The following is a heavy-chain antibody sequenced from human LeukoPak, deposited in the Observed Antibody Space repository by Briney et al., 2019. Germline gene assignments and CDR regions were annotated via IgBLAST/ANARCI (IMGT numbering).Heavy chain of an antibody. CDR3: ARGSIAAAGSN. D-gene: IGHD6-13*01. CDR1: GGSFSGYY. Sequence: SETLSLTCAVYGGSFSGYYWSWIRQPPGKGLEWIGEINHSGSTNYNPSLKSRVTISVDTSKNQFSLKLSSVTAADTAVYYCARGSIAAAGSNWGQGTLVAVSS. J-gene: IGHJ4*02. CDR2: INHSGST. V-gene: IGHV4-34*01.